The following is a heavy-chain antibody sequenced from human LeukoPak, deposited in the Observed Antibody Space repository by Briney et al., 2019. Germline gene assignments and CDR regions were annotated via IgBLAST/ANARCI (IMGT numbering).Heavy chain of an antibody. Sequence: GGSLRLPCAASGFTFSSYAMSWVRQAPGKGLEWVSSISGSNSYIFYADSVKGRFTVSRDNAKDSLYLQMNSLRAEDTAVYYCARALTTLTYEGYWGQGTLVTVSS. CDR2: ISGSNSYI. CDR3: ARALTTLTYEGY. V-gene: IGHV3-21*01. D-gene: IGHD1-1*01. CDR1: GFTFSSYA. J-gene: IGHJ4*02.